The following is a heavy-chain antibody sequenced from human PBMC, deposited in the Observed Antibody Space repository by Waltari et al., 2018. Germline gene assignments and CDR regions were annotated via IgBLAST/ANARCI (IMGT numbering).Heavy chain of an antibody. V-gene: IGHV3-7*01. CDR1: GFTFSNSW. J-gene: IGHJ6*02. CDR3: SKSLDV. Sequence: EVQMVESGGGLVQPGGSLRLSCAASGFTFSNSWMDWVRQAPGKGLEWIANIKPDGSDKNYVDSVKGRFTISRDNTKNSLYLQMNSLRAEDTAVYYCSKSLDVWGPGTSVTVSS. CDR2: IKPDGSDK.